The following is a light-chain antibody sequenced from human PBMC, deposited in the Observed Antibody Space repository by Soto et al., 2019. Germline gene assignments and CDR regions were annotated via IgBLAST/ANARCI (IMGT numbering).Light chain of an antibody. V-gene: IGKV4-1*01. CDR1: QSFLYSSNNKNY. CDR3: QQYYSTPIT. J-gene: IGKJ5*01. Sequence: DIVMTQSQDSLAVSLGERATINCKSSQSFLYSSNNKNYLAWYQQKPGQPPKLLIYWASTRESGVPDRFSGSGSGTDFTLTISSLQAEDVAVYYCQQYYSTPITFGQGTRLE. CDR2: WAS.